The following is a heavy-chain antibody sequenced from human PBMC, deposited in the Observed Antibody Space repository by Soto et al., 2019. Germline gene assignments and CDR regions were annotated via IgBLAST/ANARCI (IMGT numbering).Heavy chain of an antibody. CDR2: ISKDSGRAT. D-gene: IGHD6-19*01. J-gene: IGHJ1*01. V-gene: IGHV3-11*01. CDR3: AKGVPGIAVAGTGYFQH. CDR1: GFIFRDWF. Sequence: GGSLRLSCAASGFIFRDWFMSWIRQAPGKGLEWISYISKDSGRATRYADSVKGRFTISRDNAKNSLFLQMNNLTVEDTAVYYCAKGVPGIAVAGTGYFQHWGQGTLVTVSS.